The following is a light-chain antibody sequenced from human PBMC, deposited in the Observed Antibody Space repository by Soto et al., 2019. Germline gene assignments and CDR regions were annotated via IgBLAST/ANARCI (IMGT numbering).Light chain of an antibody. Sequence: QLVLTQSPSASASLGASVKLTCTLSSGHSNYAIAWHQQQPEKGPRFLMKLNSDGSHSKGDGIPDRFSGSGSGAERYLTISTLQSEDEADYYCQTWVTGIHIFGGGTKLTVL. CDR2: LNSDGSH. CDR3: QTWVTGIHI. CDR1: SGHSNYA. V-gene: IGLV4-69*01. J-gene: IGLJ2*01.